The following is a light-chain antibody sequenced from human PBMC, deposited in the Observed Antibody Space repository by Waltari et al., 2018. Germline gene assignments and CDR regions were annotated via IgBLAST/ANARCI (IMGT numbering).Light chain of an antibody. CDR2: DVN. CDR1: SSDVGGHDY. Sequence: QSALSQPASVSGSPGQSITISCTGASSDVGGHDYVSWYQQHPGKAPKLIIRDVNNRPSGVSNRFSGSKSGNTASLTISGLQAEDEAYYYCSSYSTSSSLILFGEGTKVTVL. CDR3: SSYSTSSSLIL. J-gene: IGLJ2*01. V-gene: IGLV2-14*03.